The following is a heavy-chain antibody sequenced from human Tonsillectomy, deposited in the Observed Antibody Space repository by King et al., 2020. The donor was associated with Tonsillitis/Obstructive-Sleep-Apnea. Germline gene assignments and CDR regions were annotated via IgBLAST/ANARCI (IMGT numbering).Heavy chain of an antibody. D-gene: IGHD6-19*01. CDR3: AHRQSGYNSGWDEGYFDY. Sequence: ITLKESGPTLVKPPQTLTLTCTFSGFSLTTSAVGVGWIRQPPGKALEWLAFSYWDDDNRYSPSLKSRLTVTKDTSKNEVVLTMTNMDPVDTATYYCAHRQSGYNSGWDEGYFDYWGQGTPVIVSS. V-gene: IGHV2-5*02. CDR1: GFSLTTSAVG. J-gene: IGHJ4*02. CDR2: SYWDDDN.